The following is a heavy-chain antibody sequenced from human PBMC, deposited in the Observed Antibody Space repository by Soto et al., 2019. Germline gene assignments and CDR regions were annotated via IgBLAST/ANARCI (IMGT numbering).Heavy chain of an antibody. D-gene: IGHD3-16*01. CDR3: TAHLGEFFPLDY. J-gene: IGHJ4*02. V-gene: IGHV3-15*01. CDR2: IKSRADGGTT. CDR1: GFSISNAW. Sequence: EVQLVESGGDFVKPGGSLRVSCAVSGFSISNAWMSWVRQAPGKGLEWVGRIKSRADGGTTDYTAPVKGRFTISRDDSKNTVFLQMNSLKTEDTAVYDCTAHLGEFFPLDYWGQGTLVTVSS.